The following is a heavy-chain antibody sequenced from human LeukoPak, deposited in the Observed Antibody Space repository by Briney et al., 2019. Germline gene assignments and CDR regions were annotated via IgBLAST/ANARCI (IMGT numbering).Heavy chain of an antibody. V-gene: IGHV3-21*01. Sequence: PGGSLRLSCAASGFTFSSYSMNWVRQAPGKGLEWVSSISSSSSYIYYADSVKGRFTISRGNAKNSLYLQMNSLRAEDTAVYYCAREVAVAIGSDYWGQGTLVTVSS. CDR3: AREVAVAIGSDY. J-gene: IGHJ4*02. D-gene: IGHD6-19*01. CDR1: GFTFSSYS. CDR2: ISSSSSYI.